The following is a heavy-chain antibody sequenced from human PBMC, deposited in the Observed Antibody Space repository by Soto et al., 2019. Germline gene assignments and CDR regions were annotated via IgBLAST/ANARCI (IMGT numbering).Heavy chain of an antibody. J-gene: IGHJ4*02. V-gene: IGHV4-31*03. Sequence: QVQLEESGPGLVKPSQTLSLTCTVSGDSIISRNSYWSWIRQLPGKGLEWIGYIYHSGSTYYNPSLNSRLIISVDTSENQFSLELTSVTAADTALYYCAKGSTDSYDSKAYKIDYWGQGTLVTVSS. D-gene: IGHD3-22*01. CDR1: GDSIISRNSY. CDR3: AKGSTDSYDSKAYKIDY. CDR2: IYHSGST.